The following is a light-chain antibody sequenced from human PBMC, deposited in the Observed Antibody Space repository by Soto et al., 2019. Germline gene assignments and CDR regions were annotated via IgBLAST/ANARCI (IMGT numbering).Light chain of an antibody. Sequence: DAVMTQSPLSLPVTLGQPASISCRSSQSLAHSDGNTYLNWLQQRPGQSPRRLIYKVSNRDSGVPDRFSGSGSGTDFTLKISRVEAQDVGVYYCMQGTHWPPTFGQGTKVEIK. J-gene: IGKJ1*01. CDR2: KVS. CDR3: MQGTHWPPT. CDR1: QSLAHSDGNTY. V-gene: IGKV2-30*02.